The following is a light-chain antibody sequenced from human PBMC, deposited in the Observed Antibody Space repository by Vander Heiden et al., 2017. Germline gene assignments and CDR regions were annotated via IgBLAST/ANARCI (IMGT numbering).Light chain of an antibody. CDR2: DAS. V-gene: IGKV3-11*01. CDR1: QSVSSY. CDR3: QQRSNWPPYT. J-gene: IGKJ2*01. Sequence: EIVLTQSPAPLSLSPGERATLSFRASQSVSSYLAWYQQKPGQAPRLLIYDASNRATGIPARFSGSGSGTEFTLTISSIEPEDFAVYYCQQRSNWPPYTFGQGTKLEIK.